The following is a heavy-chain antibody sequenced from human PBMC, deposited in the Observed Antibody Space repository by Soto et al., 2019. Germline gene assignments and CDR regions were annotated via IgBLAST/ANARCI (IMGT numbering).Heavy chain of an antibody. D-gene: IGHD2-8*02. V-gene: IGHV1-69*13. CDR3: ARDLSISFSGGRLKVYYFDF. CDR2: IIPIFGTA. CDR1: GGTFSSYA. Sequence: GASVKVSCKASGGTFSSYAISWVRQAPGQGLEWMGGIIPIFGTANYAQKFQGRVTITADESTSTAYMELSSLRSEDTAVYYCARDLSISFSGGRLKVYYFDFSGQGTLVTVSS. J-gene: IGHJ4*02.